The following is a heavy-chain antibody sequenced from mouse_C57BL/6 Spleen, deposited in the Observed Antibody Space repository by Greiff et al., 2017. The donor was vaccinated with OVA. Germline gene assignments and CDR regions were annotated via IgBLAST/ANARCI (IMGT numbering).Heavy chain of an antibody. CDR2: INPGSGGT. J-gene: IGHJ1*03. CDR1: GYAFTNYL. CDR3: ARGYDYGSSYWYFDV. V-gene: IGHV1-54*01. D-gene: IGHD1-1*01. Sequence: QVQLKESGAELVRPGTSVKVSCKASGYAFTNYLIEWVKQRPGPGLEWIGVINPGSGGTNYNEKFKGKATLTADKSSSTAYMQLSSLTSEDSAVYFCARGYDYGSSYWYFDVWGTGTTVTVSS.